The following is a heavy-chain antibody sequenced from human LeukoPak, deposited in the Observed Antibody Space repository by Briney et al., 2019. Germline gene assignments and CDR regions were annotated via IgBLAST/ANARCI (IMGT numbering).Heavy chain of an antibody. CDR2: IYTSGST. J-gene: IGHJ3*02. V-gene: IGHV4-4*07. CDR1: GGSFSSYY. D-gene: IGHD2-2*01. Sequence: PSETLSLTCTVSGGSFSSYYWNWIRQPAGEGLEWIGRIYTSGSTTYNPSLKSGVTMSVDTSKNQFSLKLSSVTAADTAVYFCARGRRDCSSTSCFDIWGHGTMVTVSS. CDR3: ARGRRDCSSTSCFDI.